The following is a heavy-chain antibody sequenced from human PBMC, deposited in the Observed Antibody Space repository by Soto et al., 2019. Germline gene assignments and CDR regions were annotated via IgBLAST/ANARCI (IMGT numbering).Heavy chain of an antibody. CDR2: ITAYEGNT. CDR3: ARITDYYVITGSEFDC. CDR1: GYSFNTYG. D-gene: IGHD3-22*01. J-gene: IGHJ4*02. V-gene: IGHV1-18*01. Sequence: QVQLVQSGAEVKKPGASVKVSCKASGYSFNTYGITWVRQAPGQGLEWMGWITAYEGNTHYAQKSQGRVTMTTDTSTSTAYVELRRLIADDTAVYYCARITDYYVITGSEFDCWGQGTLVTVSS.